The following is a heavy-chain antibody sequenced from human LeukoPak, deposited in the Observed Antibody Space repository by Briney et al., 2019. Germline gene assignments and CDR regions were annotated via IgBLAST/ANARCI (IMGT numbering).Heavy chain of an antibody. CDR1: GFTFSSYG. J-gene: IGHJ4*02. CDR3: AKARPRWELYPFDY. D-gene: IGHD1-26*01. CDR2: IRYDGSNK. Sequence: GGSLRLSCAASGFTFSSYGMHWVRQAPGKGLEWVAFIRYDGSNKYYADSVKGRFTISRDNSKNTLYLQMNSLRAEDTAVYYCAKARPRWELYPFDYWGQGTLVTVSS. V-gene: IGHV3-30*02.